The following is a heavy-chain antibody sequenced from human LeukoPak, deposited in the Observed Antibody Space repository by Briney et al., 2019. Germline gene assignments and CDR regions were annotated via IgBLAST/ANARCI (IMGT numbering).Heavy chain of an antibody. J-gene: IGHJ5*02. CDR1: GGSFSGYY. CDR2: INHSGST. Sequence: SETLSLTCAVYGGSFSGYYWSWIRQPPGKGLEWIGEINHSGSTNYNPSLKSRVTISVDTSKNQFSLKLSSVTAADTAVYYCARETYYYDSSGYYIPPPFDPWGQGTLVTVSS. D-gene: IGHD3-22*01. CDR3: ARETYYYDSSGYYIPPPFDP. V-gene: IGHV4-34*01.